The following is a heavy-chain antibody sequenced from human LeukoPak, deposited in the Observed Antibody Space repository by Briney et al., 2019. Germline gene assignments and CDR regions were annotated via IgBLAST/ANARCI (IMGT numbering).Heavy chain of an antibody. CDR3: ARGFQPRRVRYFDWLLPLYYFDY. CDR1: GYTFTGYY. J-gene: IGHJ4*02. Sequence: ASVKVSCKASGYTFTGYYMHWVRQAPGQGLEWMGWINPNSGGTNYAQKFQGRVTMTRDTSISTAYMELSSLRSEDTAVYYCARGFQPRRVRYFDWLLPLYYFDYWGQGTLVTVSS. V-gene: IGHV1-2*02. D-gene: IGHD3-9*01. CDR2: INPNSGGT.